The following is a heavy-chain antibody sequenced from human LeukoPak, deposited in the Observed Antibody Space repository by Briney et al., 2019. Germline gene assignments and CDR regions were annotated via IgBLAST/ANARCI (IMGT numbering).Heavy chain of an antibody. J-gene: IGHJ5*02. V-gene: IGHV4-31*03. CDR1: GGSISSGGYY. D-gene: IGHD3-10*01. CDR2: IYYSGST. CDR3: ARGYYGSGSYLGNWFDP. Sequence: SETLSLTCTISGGSISSGGYYWSWIRQHPGKGLEWIGYIYYSGSTYYNPSLKSRVTISVDTSKNQFSLKLSSVTAADTAVYYCARGYYGSGSYLGNWFDPWGQGTLVTVSS.